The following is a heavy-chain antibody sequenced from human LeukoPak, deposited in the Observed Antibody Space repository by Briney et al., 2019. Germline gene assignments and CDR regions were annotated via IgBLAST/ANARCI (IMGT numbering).Heavy chain of an antibody. CDR2: INAGNGNT. V-gene: IGHV1-3*01. D-gene: IGHD2-2*01. Sequence: ASVRVSFKGSGYTFTIYAMHWGRQAPGQRGERMGWINAGNGNTKYSQKFPGRIPITRDPSASTAYMELSSLRSEDTAVYYCARVQSAYCSSTSCYGGYFDYWGQGTLVTVSS. CDR3: ARVQSAYCSSTSCYGGYFDY. J-gene: IGHJ4*02. CDR1: GYTFTIYA.